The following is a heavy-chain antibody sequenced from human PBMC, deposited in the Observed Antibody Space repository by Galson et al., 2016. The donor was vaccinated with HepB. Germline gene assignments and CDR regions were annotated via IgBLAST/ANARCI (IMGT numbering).Heavy chain of an antibody. CDR3: ARGIWNSFDV. Sequence: CAISGDSVSSNSVAWNWIRQSPSRGLEWLGRTYKSYATSVKSRITINSDTSKNQFSLHLNSVTPDDTAVYYCARGIWNSFDVWGQGTVVTVSS. D-gene: IGHD2-15*01. CDR1: GDSVSSNSVA. CDR2: TYK. J-gene: IGHJ3*01. V-gene: IGHV6-1*01.